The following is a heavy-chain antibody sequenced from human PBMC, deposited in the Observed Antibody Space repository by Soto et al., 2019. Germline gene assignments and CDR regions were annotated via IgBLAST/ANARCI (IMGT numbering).Heavy chain of an antibody. D-gene: IGHD1-20*01. CDR1: GGSISSYY. CDR2: IYYSGST. J-gene: IGHJ6*02. V-gene: IGHV4-59*13. CDR3: ARAQVITGSHMHYCDGMDV. Sequence: SETLSLTCTVSGGSISSYYWSWIRQPPGKGLEWIGYIYYSGSTNYNPSLKSRVTISVDTSKNQFSLKLSSVTAADTAVYYCARAQVITGSHMHYCDGMDVWGQGTSV.